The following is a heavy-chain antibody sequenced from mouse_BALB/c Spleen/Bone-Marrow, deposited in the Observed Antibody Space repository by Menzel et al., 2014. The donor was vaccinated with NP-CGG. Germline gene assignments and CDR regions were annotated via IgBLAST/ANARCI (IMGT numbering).Heavy chain of an antibody. Sequence: EVLRVESGGGLVQPGGSRKLSCAASGFTFSGFGMHWVRQAPEKGLEWVAYISSGSSTIFYADTVKGRFTISRDNPKNTLFLQMTSLRSEDTAMYYCTRGGNWEDFDYWGQGTTLTVSS. CDR2: ISSGSSTI. J-gene: IGHJ2*01. D-gene: IGHD4-1*01. V-gene: IGHV5-17*02. CDR3: TRGGNWEDFDY. CDR1: GFTFSGFG.